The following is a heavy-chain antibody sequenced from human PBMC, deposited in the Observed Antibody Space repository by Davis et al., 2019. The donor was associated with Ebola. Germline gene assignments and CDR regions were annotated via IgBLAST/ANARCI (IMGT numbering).Heavy chain of an antibody. CDR3: ATLPFFTGGTCYRGLDA. J-gene: IGHJ5*02. CDR1: GYTFSYSW. Sequence: KVSCKASGYTFSYSWIGWLRQLPGKGLDWMGIIYPSDSEISYGPSFRGRVTLSADKSISTTYLQLDRLRASDTAMYYCATLPFFTGGTCYRGLDAWGQGTLVTVSS. CDR2: IYPSDSEI. V-gene: IGHV5-51*06. D-gene: IGHD2-8*02.